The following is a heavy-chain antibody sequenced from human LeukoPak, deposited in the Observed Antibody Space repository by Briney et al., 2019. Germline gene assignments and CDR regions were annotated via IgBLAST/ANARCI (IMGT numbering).Heavy chain of an antibody. V-gene: IGHV3-48*03. J-gene: IGHJ4*02. CDR3: ARDQGSGWLFDY. CDR2: ISSSGSTI. CDR1: GFTFSSYE. Sequence: PGGSLRLSCAAPGFTFSSYEMNWVRQAPGKGLEWVSYISSSGSTIYYADSVKGRFTISRDNAKNSLYLQMNSLRAEDTAVYYCARDQGSGWLFDYWGQGTLVTVSS. D-gene: IGHD6-19*01.